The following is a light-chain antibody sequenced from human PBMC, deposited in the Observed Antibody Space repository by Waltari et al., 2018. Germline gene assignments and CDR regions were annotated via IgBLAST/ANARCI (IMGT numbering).Light chain of an antibody. CDR2: KVS. CDR1: QSLVYTDGISY. J-gene: IGKJ5*01. Sequence: EVGLTQSTVSLPVTLGQPASISCRSSQSLVYTDGISYLNWFHQRPGQAPRRLIYKVSNRDSGVPDRFSGSGSGTDFTLMISSVEADDVGVYFCMQATHWPVTFGQGTRLEIK. V-gene: IGKV2-30*01. CDR3: MQATHWPVT.